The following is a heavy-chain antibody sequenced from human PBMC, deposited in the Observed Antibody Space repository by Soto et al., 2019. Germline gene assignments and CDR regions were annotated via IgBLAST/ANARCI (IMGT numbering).Heavy chain of an antibody. J-gene: IGHJ4*02. CDR1: GITFSSYW. V-gene: IGHV3-7*01. D-gene: IGHD3-10*01. CDR3: ARDRGYYYGSGYTDY. Sequence: EVQLVESGGGLVQPGGSLRLSCAASGITFSSYWMSWVRQAPGKGLEWVANIKQDGSEKYYVDSVKGRFTISRDNAKNSLYLQMNSLRAEDTAVYYCARDRGYYYGSGYTDYWGQGTLVTVSS. CDR2: IKQDGSEK.